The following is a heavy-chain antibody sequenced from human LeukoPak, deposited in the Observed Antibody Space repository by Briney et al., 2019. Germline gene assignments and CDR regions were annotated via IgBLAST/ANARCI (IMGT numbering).Heavy chain of an antibody. Sequence: PGRSLRLSCAASGFTFSSYGMHWVRHAPGKGLEWVAVISYDGSNKYYADSVKGRSTISRDNSKNTLYLQMNSLRAEDTAVYYCAKDQEMATIWGDPFDYWGQGTLVTVSS. V-gene: IGHV3-30*18. CDR2: ISYDGSNK. CDR1: GFTFSSYG. D-gene: IGHD5-24*01. J-gene: IGHJ4*02. CDR3: AKDQEMATIWGDPFDY.